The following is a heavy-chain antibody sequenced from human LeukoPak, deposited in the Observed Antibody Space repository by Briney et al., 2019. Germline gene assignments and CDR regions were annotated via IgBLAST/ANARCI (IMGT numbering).Heavy chain of an antibody. V-gene: IGHV3-30*04. Sequence: GGSLRLSCAASGFTFSSYAMHWVRQAPGKGLEWVAVISYDGSNKYYADSVKGRFTISRDNSKNTLYLQMNSLRAEDTAVYYCARAEYCSSTSCCGPFDYWGQGTLVTVSS. CDR3: ARAEYCSSTSCCGPFDY. J-gene: IGHJ4*02. CDR1: GFTFSSYA. D-gene: IGHD2-2*01. CDR2: ISYDGSNK.